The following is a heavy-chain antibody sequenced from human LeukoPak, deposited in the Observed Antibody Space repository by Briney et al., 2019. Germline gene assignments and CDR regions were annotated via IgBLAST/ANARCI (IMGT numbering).Heavy chain of an antibody. CDR1: GGSISSYY. CDR3: ARDLLVVVPAAKFLGFDP. CDR2: IYYSGST. V-gene: IGHV4-59*01. Sequence: SETLSLTCTVSGGSISSYYWSWIRQPPGKGLEWIGYIYYSGSTNYNPSLKSRVTISVDTSKNQFSLKLSSVTAADTAVYYCARDLLVVVPAAKFLGFDPWGQGTLVTVSS. D-gene: IGHD2-2*01. J-gene: IGHJ5*02.